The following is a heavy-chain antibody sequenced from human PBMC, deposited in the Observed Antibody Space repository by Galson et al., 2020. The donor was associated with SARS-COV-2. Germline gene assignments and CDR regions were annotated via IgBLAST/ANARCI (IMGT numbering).Heavy chain of an antibody. V-gene: IGHV4-34*01. CDR1: SESFSGYY. J-gene: IGHJ4*02. D-gene: IGHD6-13*01. Sequence: SETLSLTCAVSSESFSGYYWTWIRQSPTKGLESIGEIDYSGSTNYNPSLKSRVTISVDTSKNHFSLKLTSVTAADTGVYYCTRGMPRGYNYWGQGTLVTVSS. CDR2: IDYSGST. CDR3: TRGMPRGYNY.